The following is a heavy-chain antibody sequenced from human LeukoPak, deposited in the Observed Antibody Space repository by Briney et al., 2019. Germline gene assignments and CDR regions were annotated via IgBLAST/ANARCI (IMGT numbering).Heavy chain of an antibody. CDR3: SRDPRHNDF. J-gene: IGHJ4*02. CDR2: ISGSSSDV. V-gene: IGHV3-11*01. Sequence: GGSLRLSCAASGFTFSDSYMTWIRQAPGKGLELLSYISGSSSDVNYIDSVRGRFTVSRDNAKNSLYLHMNSLTVEVTAVYYCSRDPRHNDFWGQGTLVTVSS. CDR1: GFTFSDSY.